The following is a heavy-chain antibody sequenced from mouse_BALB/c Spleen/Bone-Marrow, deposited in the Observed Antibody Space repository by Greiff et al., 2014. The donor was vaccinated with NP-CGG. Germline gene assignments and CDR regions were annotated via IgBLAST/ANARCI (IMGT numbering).Heavy chain of an antibody. J-gene: IGHJ4*01. CDR1: GFTFSSYG. V-gene: IGHV5-6*01. Sequence: VQLKESGGDLVKPGGSLKLSCAASGFTFSSYGMSWVRQAPDKRLEWVATISSGGSYTYYPDSLKGRFTISRDNAKNTLYLQMSSLKSEDTAMYYCASTITTVVAEDAMDYWGQGTSVTVSS. CDR3: ASTITTVVAEDAMDY. D-gene: IGHD1-1*01. CDR2: ISSGGSYT.